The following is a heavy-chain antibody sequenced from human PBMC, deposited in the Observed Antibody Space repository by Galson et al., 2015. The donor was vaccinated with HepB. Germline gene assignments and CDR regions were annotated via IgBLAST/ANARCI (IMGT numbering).Heavy chain of an antibody. CDR3: ARVGLGYCSGGSCSTFDY. V-gene: IGHV1-69*13. D-gene: IGHD2-15*01. CDR2: IIPIFGTA. CDR1: GGTFSSYA. J-gene: IGHJ4*02. Sequence: SVKVSCKASGGTFSSYAISWVRQAPGQGLEWMGGIIPIFGTANYAQKFQGRVTITADESTSTAYMELSSLRSEDTAVYYCARVGLGYCSGGSCSTFDYWGQGTLVTVSS.